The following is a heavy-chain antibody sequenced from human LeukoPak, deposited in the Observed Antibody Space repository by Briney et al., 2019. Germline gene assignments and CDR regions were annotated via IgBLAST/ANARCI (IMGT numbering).Heavy chain of an antibody. Sequence: SETLSLTCTVSGGSISSYYWSWIRQPAGKGLEWTGRIYTSGSTNYNPSLKSRVTMSVDTSRNQFSLKLSSVTAADTAVYYCARDPYCSGGSCYDDAFDIWGQGTMVTVSS. CDR2: IYTSGST. J-gene: IGHJ3*02. V-gene: IGHV4-4*07. CDR3: ARDPYCSGGSCYDDAFDI. CDR1: GGSISSYY. D-gene: IGHD2-15*01.